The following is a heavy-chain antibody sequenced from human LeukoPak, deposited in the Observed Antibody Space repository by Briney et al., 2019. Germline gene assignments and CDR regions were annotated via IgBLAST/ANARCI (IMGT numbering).Heavy chain of an antibody. V-gene: IGHV6-1*01. CDR1: GDTVSSNSAA. Sequence: LQTLSLTCAVSGDTVSSNSAAWNWIRQSPSRGLEWLGRTYYRSKWYHDYAVSVKSRITINPDTSKNQFSLHLNFVTPEDTAVYYCARDPFDPSSWSPIRFKSWFDTWGQGILVTVSS. D-gene: IGHD6-13*01. J-gene: IGHJ5*02. CDR2: TYYRSKWYH. CDR3: ARDPFDPSSWSPIRFKSWFDT.